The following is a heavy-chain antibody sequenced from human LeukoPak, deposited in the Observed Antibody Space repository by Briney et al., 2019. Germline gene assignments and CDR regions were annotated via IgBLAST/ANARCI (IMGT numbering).Heavy chain of an antibody. J-gene: IGHJ4*02. V-gene: IGHV3-21*01. CDR1: GFTFSSYS. CDR2: ISSSSSYI. Sequence: GGSLRLSCAASGFTFSSYSMNWVRQAPGKGLEWVSSISSSSSYIYYAGSVKGRFTISRDNAKNSLYLQMNSLRAEDTAVYYCARVGDSSGFESLDYWGQGTLVTVSS. CDR3: ARVGDSSGFESLDY. D-gene: IGHD3-22*01.